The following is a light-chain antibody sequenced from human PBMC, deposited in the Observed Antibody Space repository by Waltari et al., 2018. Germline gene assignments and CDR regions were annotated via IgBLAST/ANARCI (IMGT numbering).Light chain of an antibody. Sequence: DIVLTQTPVSLPVTLGEPASISCRSSQSLLDSEDGNTYLDWYLQKPGQSPQLLIYEVSNRASGVPDRFSGSGSDTDFTLRISGVEAEDVGVYYCMQPLELPLSFGGGTTVEIK. CDR2: EVS. V-gene: IGKV2-40*01. CDR3: MQPLELPLS. CDR1: QSLLDSEDGNTY. J-gene: IGKJ4*01.